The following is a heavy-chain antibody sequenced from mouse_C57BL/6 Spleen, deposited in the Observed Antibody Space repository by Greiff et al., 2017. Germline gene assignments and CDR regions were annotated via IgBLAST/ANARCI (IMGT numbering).Heavy chain of an antibody. V-gene: IGHV10-1*01. J-gene: IGHJ3*01. Sequence: EVKVVESGGGLVQPKGSLKLSCAASGFSFNTYAMNWVRQAPGKGLEWVARIRSKSNNYATYYADSVKDRFTISRDDSESMLYLQMNNLKTEDTAMYYCVRAEDGYYVWFAYWGQGTLVTVSA. CDR3: VRAEDGYYVWFAY. CDR1: GFSFNTYA. D-gene: IGHD2-3*01. CDR2: IRSKSNNYAT.